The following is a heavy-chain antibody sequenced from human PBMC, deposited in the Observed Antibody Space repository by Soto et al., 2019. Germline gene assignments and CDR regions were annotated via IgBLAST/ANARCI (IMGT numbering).Heavy chain of an antibody. Sequence: EVHLLESGGGFLQPGGSLRLSCAASAFTFSSYAMSWVRQSPGKGLEWVSAITDSGGDTYHADSVKGRFTISRDNSKNTLYLQMNGLKAADTAVYSCAKGSASSTPYYFDYWGQGTLVTVSS. CDR3: AKGSASSTPYYFDY. CDR1: AFTFSSYA. D-gene: IGHD2-15*01. CDR2: ITDSGGDT. V-gene: IGHV3-23*01. J-gene: IGHJ4*02.